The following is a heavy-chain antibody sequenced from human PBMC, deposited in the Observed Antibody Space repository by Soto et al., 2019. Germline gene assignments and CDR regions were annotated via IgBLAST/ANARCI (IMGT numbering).Heavy chain of an antibody. Sequence: QVQLVQSGAEVKKPGASVKVSCKSSGYTFSSFAISWVRQAPGQGLEWMGWMRPDNGNTDYAENLQGRVTMTTDTSTSTAYMELRSLTSDDTAMYYCARRAGPQGGYCSSPTCRYYLDYWGQGTLVTVFS. CDR2: MRPDNGNT. CDR1: GYTFSSFA. J-gene: IGHJ4*02. V-gene: IGHV1-18*01. D-gene: IGHD2-2*01. CDR3: ARRAGPQGGYCSSPTCRYYLDY.